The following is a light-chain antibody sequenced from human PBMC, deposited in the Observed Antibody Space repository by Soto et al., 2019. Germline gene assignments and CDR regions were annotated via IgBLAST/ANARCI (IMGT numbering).Light chain of an antibody. CDR2: KTS. CDR1: QSISNW. CDR3: QQYKSFSLT. J-gene: IGKJ4*01. V-gene: IGKV1-5*03. Sequence: IHMTQSPSTLSASVLYRVTITCLASQSISNWLAWYQQKPGKAPKLLIYKTSNLDSGVPSRFSGSGSGTEFSLTISSLQPDDFATYYCQQYKSFSLTFGGGTKVDIK.